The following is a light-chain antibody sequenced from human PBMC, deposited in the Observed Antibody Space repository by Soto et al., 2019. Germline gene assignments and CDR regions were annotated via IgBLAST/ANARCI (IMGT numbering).Light chain of an antibody. CDR3: TSYTDTSVYV. V-gene: IGLV2-14*01. Sequence: QSVLTQPASVSGSPGQSISISCTGTISDFGGYNYVSWYQQHPGKTPKLLIYEVTNRPSGVSSRFSASKSGNMASLTISGLQAEDEADYYCTSYTDTSVYVFGTGTKVTVL. CDR1: ISDFGGYNY. J-gene: IGLJ1*01. CDR2: EVT.